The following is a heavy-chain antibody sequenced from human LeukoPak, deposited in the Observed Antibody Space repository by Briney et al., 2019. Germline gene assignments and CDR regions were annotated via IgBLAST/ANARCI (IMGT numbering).Heavy chain of an antibody. CDR1: GYSISSGYY. D-gene: IGHD4-17*01. CDR2: IYHSGST. Sequence: PSETLSFTCAVSGYSISSGYYWGWIRQPPGKGLEWIGSIYHSGSTYYNPSLKSRVTISVDTSKNQFSLKLSSVTAADTAVYYCASADGTVADYWGQGTLVTVSS. CDR3: ASADGTVADY. J-gene: IGHJ4*02. V-gene: IGHV4-38-2*01.